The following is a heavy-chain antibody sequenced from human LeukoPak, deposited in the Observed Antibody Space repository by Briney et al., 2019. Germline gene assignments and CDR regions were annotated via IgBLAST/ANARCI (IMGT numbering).Heavy chain of an antibody. Sequence: PGGSLRLSCAASGFSFGGYAMTWVRQAPGKGLEWVSSITYNGAATYYLDSVKARFTISRDNSRSTLYLQMDSLTAEDTALHYCAKDGLYFDGSTHIYYFDSWGQGTLVAVSS. CDR3: AKDGLYFDGSTHIYYFDS. V-gene: IGHV3-23*01. CDR2: ITYNGAAT. CDR1: GFSFGGYA. J-gene: IGHJ4*02. D-gene: IGHD3-9*01.